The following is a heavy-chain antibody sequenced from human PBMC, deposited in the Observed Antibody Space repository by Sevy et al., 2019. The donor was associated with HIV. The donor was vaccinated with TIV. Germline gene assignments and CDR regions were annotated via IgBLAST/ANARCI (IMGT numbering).Heavy chain of an antibody. CDR2: INPNSGGT. CDR1: GYTFTGYY. CDR3: ARDIVVVLAGGGGDY. V-gene: IGHV1-2*02. Sequence: ASVKVSCKTSGYTFTGYYMHWVRQAPGQGLEWMGWINPNSGGTNYAQKFQGRVTMTRDTSISTAYMELSRLRSDDTAVYYCARDIVVVLAGGGGDYWGQGTLVTVSS. J-gene: IGHJ4*02. D-gene: IGHD2-2*01.